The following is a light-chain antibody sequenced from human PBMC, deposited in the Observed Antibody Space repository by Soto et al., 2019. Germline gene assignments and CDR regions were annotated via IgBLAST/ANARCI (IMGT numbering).Light chain of an antibody. Sequence: QSALTQPPSASGSPGQSVTISCTGTSSDIGAYNYVSWYQQHPGKAPKLIIYEVTNRPSGVSHRFSGSKSGNTASLTISGLQAEDEAEYYCSSYTSSSTLVIFGGGTKLTVL. V-gene: IGLV2-14*01. CDR1: SSDIGAYNY. CDR3: SSYTSSSTLVI. J-gene: IGLJ2*01. CDR2: EVT.